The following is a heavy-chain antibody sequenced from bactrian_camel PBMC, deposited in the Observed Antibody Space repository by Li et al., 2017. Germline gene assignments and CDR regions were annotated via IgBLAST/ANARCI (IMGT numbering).Heavy chain of an antibody. Sequence: QLVESGGGSAQVGGSLKLSCEFSGFTYSPYCLGWFRQVPGKEREGVAAIDTDGMTTYAYSVKGRFTIAQENGGNTVTMQMNNLKPEDTAMYVCAINPDYGYCSDGAWAYTRWGQGTQVTVS. J-gene: IGHJ4*01. CDR3: AINPDYGYCSDGAWAYTR. CDR2: IDTDGMT. CDR1: GFTYSPYC. V-gene: IGHV3S10*01. D-gene: IGHD5*01.